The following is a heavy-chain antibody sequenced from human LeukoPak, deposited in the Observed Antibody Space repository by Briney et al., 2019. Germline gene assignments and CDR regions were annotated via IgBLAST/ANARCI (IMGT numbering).Heavy chain of an antibody. CDR2: IYTSGGT. CDR3: AREVYRSSSSSWYFDY. J-gene: IGHJ4*02. Sequence: PSETLSLTCIVSGGSINNYHWTWIRQPAGKGLEWIGRIYTSGGTNYNPSLKSRVTMSVDTSKNQFSLKLSSVTAADTAVYFCAREVYRSSSSSWYFDYWGQGTLVTVSS. CDR1: GGSINNYH. D-gene: IGHD6-6*01. V-gene: IGHV4-4*07.